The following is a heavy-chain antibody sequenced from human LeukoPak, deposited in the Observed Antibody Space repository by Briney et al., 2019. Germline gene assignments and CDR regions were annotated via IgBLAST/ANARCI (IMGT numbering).Heavy chain of an antibody. CDR2: ISSSSSYI. Sequence: GESLRLSCAASGFTFTNAWMSWVRQAPGKGLEWVSSISSSSSYIYYADSVKGRFTISRDNAKNSLYLQMNSLRAEDTAVYYCARGDGYKGDFDYWGQGTLVTVSS. D-gene: IGHD5-24*01. CDR3: ARGDGYKGDFDY. J-gene: IGHJ4*02. V-gene: IGHV3-21*01. CDR1: GFTFTNAW.